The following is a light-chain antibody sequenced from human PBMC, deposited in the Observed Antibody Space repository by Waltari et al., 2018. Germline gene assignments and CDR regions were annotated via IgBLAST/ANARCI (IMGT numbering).Light chain of an antibody. V-gene: IGLV1-44*01. Sequence: QSVLTQSPSASGTPGQWVTISCSGSSSNIGSNTVHWYQQLPGTAPKLLIYSNNQRPSGVPDRFSGSKSGTSASLAISGLQSEDEADYYCAAWDDSLNGPVFGGGTKLTVL. CDR3: AAWDDSLNGPV. J-gene: IGLJ3*02. CDR1: SSNIGSNT. CDR2: SNN.